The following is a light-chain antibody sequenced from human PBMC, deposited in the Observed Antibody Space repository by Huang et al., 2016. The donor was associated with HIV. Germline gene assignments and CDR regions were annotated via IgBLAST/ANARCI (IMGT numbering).Light chain of an antibody. V-gene: IGKV3-15*01. CDR1: QSVRNNF. CDR2: RAS. CDR3: QQHSSWPLT. Sequence: EMVMTQSPATLSVSPGERATLSCRASQSVRNNFLAWYQQKPGQSPRLLISRASTRDTGIPARFSGSGSGTEFTLTIISLQSEDFAVYYCQQHSSWPLTFGGGTKVEIK. J-gene: IGKJ4*01.